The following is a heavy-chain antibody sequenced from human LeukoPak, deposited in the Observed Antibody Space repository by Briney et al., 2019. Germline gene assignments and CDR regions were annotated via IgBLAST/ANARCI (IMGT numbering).Heavy chain of an antibody. CDR3: AKDRLGYGTYYFDY. Sequence: GGSLRLSCAASGFTFNNYGVSWVRQAPGKGLEWVSGISGSGGSTYYADSVKGRFTISRDNSKNTLYLQMNSLRAEDTAVYYCAKDRLGYGTYYFDYWGQGTLVTVSS. J-gene: IGHJ4*02. V-gene: IGHV3-23*01. CDR1: GFTFNNYG. D-gene: IGHD5-12*01. CDR2: ISGSGGST.